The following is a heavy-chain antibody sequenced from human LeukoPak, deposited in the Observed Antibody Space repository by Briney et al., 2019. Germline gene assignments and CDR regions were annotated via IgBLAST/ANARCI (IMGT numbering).Heavy chain of an antibody. CDR1: GGSISSHH. J-gene: IGHJ1*01. CDR3: ASHDYEDYFQR. CDR2: IYNSGST. V-gene: IGHV4-59*11. Sequence: PSETLSLTCTVSGGSISSHHWSWIRQPPGKGLEWIGYIYNSGSTNYNPSLKSRVTMSVDTSKNQFSLKLTSVTAADTAIYYSASHDYEDYFQRWGQGTLVTVSS. D-gene: IGHD4/OR15-4a*01.